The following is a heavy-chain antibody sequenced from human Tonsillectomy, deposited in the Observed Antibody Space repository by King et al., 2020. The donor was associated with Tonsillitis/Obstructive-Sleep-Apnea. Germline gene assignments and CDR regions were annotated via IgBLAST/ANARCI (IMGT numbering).Heavy chain of an antibody. J-gene: IGHJ5*02. Sequence: VQLVQSGAEVKKPGSSVKGSCTASGGTFSSYVISLVRQVPGQELEWMGGSIPIFGTANYAQKFQGRVTITADESTRPSYMELSSLRSEETAVYYCARDRELVVAATSGWFDPWGQGTLVTVSS. V-gene: IGHV1-69*12. CDR2: SIPIFGTA. CDR3: ARDRELVVAATSGWFDP. D-gene: IGHD2-15*01. CDR1: GGTFSSYV.